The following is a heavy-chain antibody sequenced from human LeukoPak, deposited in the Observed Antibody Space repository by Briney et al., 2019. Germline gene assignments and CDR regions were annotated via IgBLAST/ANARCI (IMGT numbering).Heavy chain of an antibody. V-gene: IGHV3-7*01. CDR3: ARGGIQLWSNYFDY. D-gene: IGHD5-18*01. Sequence: PGGSLRLSCAASGFTFSSYWMSWVRQAPGKGLEWVANIKQDGSEKYYVDSVKGRFTISRDNAKNSLYLQMNSLRAEDTAVYYCARGGIQLWSNYFDYWGQGTLVTVSS. J-gene: IGHJ4*02. CDR1: GFTFSSYW. CDR2: IKQDGSEK.